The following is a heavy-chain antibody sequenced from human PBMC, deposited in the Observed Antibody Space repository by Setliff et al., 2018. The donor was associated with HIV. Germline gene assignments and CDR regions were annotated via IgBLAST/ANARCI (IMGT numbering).Heavy chain of an antibody. D-gene: IGHD6-19*01. CDR2: INSDGSSI. Sequence: GGSLRLSCEASGFTFSGYWMHWVRQAPGKELVWVSRINSDGSSISYADSVKGRFTISRDNAKNSLYLQMSSLRAEDTAVYYCARDVAVASFFNYWGQGTLVTVSS. CDR3: ARDVAVASFFNY. V-gene: IGHV3-74*01. CDR1: GFTFSGYW. J-gene: IGHJ4*02.